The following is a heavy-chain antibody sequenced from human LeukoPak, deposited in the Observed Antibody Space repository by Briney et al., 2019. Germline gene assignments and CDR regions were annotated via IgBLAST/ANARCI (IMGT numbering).Heavy chain of an antibody. D-gene: IGHD1-7*01. V-gene: IGHV3-23*01. CDR1: GFTFINYA. CDR3: AKSGDNIWNYFDP. Sequence: GGSLRLSCATSGFTFINYAMTWVRQAPGKGLEWVSSISGSGGNTYYADSVKGRFTIYRDNSKNTLNLQMNSLRAEDTAVYYCAKSGDNIWNYFDPWGQGTLVTVSS. J-gene: IGHJ5*02. CDR2: ISGSGGNT.